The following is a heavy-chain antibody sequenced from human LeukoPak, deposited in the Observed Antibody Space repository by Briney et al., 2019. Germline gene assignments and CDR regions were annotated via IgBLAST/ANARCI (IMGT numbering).Heavy chain of an antibody. V-gene: IGHV1-2*02. J-gene: IGHJ5*02. CDR1: GYTFTGYY. Sequence: GASVKVSCKASGYTFTGYYMHWVRQAPGQGLEWMGWINPNSGGTNYAQKFQGRVTMTRDTSISTAYMELSRLRSDDTAVYYCAREVERIAAQDRCDNWFDPWGQGTLVTVSS. D-gene: IGHD6-6*01. CDR2: INPNSGGT. CDR3: AREVERIAAQDRCDNWFDP.